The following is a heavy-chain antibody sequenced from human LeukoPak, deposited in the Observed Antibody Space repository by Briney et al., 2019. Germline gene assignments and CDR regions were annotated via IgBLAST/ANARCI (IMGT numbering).Heavy chain of an antibody. V-gene: IGHV1-18*04. CDR3: AKISGYDNVWGFDY. Sequence: ASVKVSCKASGYTFTCYGISWVRQAPGQGLEWMGWISAYNGNTNYAQKLQGRVTMTTDTSTSTAYMELRGLRSDDTAVYYRAKISGYDNVWGFDYWGQGTLVTVSS. CDR1: GYTFTCYG. J-gene: IGHJ4*02. D-gene: IGHD5-12*01. CDR2: ISAYNGNT.